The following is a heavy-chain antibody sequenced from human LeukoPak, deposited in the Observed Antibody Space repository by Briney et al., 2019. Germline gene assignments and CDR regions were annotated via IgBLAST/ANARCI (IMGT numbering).Heavy chain of an antibody. D-gene: IGHD5-24*01. Sequence: SETLSLTCIVSGGSISSSSYYWGWIRQPPGKGLEWIGSIYYSGSTYYNPSLKSRVTISVDTSKNQFSLKLSSVTAADTAVYYCARIGGRDGYNYVDYWGQGTLVTVSS. CDR1: GGSISSSSYY. CDR3: ARIGGRDGYNYVDY. J-gene: IGHJ4*02. CDR2: IYYSGST. V-gene: IGHV4-39*01.